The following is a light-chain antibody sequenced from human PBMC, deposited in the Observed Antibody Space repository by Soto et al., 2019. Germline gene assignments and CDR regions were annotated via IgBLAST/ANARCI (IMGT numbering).Light chain of an antibody. CDR1: SSNIGAGYD. CDR2: GNS. Sequence: QSVLTQPPSVSGAPGQRVTISCTGSSSNIGAGYDVHWYQQLPGTAPKLLIYGNSNRPSGVPDRFSGSKSGTSASLAITGLQAEDEADYYCPSYDSSVRRVFGGGTKLTVL. J-gene: IGLJ2*01. CDR3: PSYDSSVRRV. V-gene: IGLV1-40*01.